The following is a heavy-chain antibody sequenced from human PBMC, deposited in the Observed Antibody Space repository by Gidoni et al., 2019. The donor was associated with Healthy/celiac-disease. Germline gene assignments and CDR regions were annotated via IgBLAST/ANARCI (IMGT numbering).Heavy chain of an antibody. Sequence: QVQLVESGGGVVQPGRFLRLSCAASGFTFSSYGMQWVRQAPGKGLEWVAVISYDGSNKYYADSVKGRFTISRDNSKNTLYLQMNSLRAEDTAVYYCAKDYLSWLSHTFYYYGMDVWGQGTTVTVSS. CDR1: GFTFSSYG. V-gene: IGHV3-30*18. CDR3: AKDYLSWLSHTFYYYGMDV. CDR2: ISYDGSNK. J-gene: IGHJ6*02. D-gene: IGHD3-22*01.